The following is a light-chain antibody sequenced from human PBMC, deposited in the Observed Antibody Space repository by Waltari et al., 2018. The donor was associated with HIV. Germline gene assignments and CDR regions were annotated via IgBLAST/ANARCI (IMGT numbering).Light chain of an antibody. V-gene: IGKV1-5*03. CDR2: RAS. CDR3: QQYNVYPWT. CDR1: ENIGNW. J-gene: IGKJ1*01. Sequence: DIEMTQSPSPLSASVGVTVTITCRTSENIGNWLAWYQMKPGKAPDLLIYRASTLKSGVPSRFSGRGSGTEFALTVRGLQPDDFGTFFCQQYNVYPWTFGQGTRVDLK.